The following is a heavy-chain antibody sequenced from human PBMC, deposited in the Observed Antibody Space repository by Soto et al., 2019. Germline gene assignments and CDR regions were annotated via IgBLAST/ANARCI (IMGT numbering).Heavy chain of an antibody. CDR2: IYHSGST. V-gene: IGHV4-38-2*01. J-gene: IGHJ6*02. CDR1: GYSISSGYY. D-gene: IGHD5-12*01. Sequence: SETLSLTCAVSGYSISSGYYWGWIRQPPGKGLEWIGGIYHSGSTYYNPSLKSRVTISVDTSKNQFSLKLSSVTAADTAVYYCARVFGDGYGYYYGMDVWGQGTTVTVSS. CDR3: ARVFGDGYGYYYGMDV.